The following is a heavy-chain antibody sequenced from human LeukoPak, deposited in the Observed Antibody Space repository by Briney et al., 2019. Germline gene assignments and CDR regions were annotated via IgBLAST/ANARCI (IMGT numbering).Heavy chain of an antibody. D-gene: IGHD3-16*01. V-gene: IGHV4-39*07. CDR3: ARGVCDGINCYPWYYYYGLDA. Sequence: KPSETLSLTCTVSGGSISSSNYYWGWIRQPPGKGLEWIGSIYYSGSTYYNPSLKSRVMISVDKSKNQFSLRLSSVTAADTAVYYCARGVCDGINCYPWYYYYGLDAWGQGTTVTVSS. J-gene: IGHJ6*02. CDR2: IYYSGST. CDR1: GGSISSSNYY.